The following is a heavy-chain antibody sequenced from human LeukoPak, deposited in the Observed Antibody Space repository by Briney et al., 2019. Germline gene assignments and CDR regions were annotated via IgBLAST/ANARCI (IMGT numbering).Heavy chain of an antibody. V-gene: IGHV3-33*07. J-gene: IGHJ4*02. D-gene: IGHD3-16*01. CDR3: ARDRGSYFDY. Sequence: GGSLRLSCAASGFTFSSYGMYWVRQAPGKGLEWVAVIWYDGSNKYYADSVKGRFTISRDNSKNTLYLQMNSLRAEDTAVYYCARDRGSYFDYWGQGTLITVSS. CDR1: GFTFSSYG. CDR2: IWYDGSNK.